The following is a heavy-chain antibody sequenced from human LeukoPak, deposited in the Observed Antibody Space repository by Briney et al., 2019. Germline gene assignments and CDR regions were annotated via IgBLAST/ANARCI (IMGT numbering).Heavy chain of an antibody. Sequence: PSETLSLTCTVSGGSISSGSDYWSWIRQPAGKGLEWIGRIYTSGSTNYNPSLKSRVTISVDTSKNQFSLKLTSMTAADAATYFCARQFAAAAADTRGYFDYWGQGTVVAVSS. J-gene: IGHJ4*02. CDR3: ARQFAAAAADTRGYFDY. D-gene: IGHD6-25*01. CDR1: GGSISSGSDY. V-gene: IGHV4-61*02. CDR2: IYTSGST.